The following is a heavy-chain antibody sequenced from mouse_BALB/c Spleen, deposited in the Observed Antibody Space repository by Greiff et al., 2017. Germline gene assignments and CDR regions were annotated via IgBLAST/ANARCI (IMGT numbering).Heavy chain of an antibody. CDR2: IDPANGNT. Sequence: EVQLQQSGAELVKPGASVKLSCTASGFNIKDTYMHWVKQRPEQGLEWIGRIDPANGNTKYDPKFQGKATITADTSSNTAYLQLSSLTSEDTAVYYCARSVYYGWYFDVWGAGTTVTVSS. CDR3: ARSVYYGWYFDV. V-gene: IGHV14-3*02. J-gene: IGHJ1*01. D-gene: IGHD1-1*01. CDR1: GFNIKDTY.